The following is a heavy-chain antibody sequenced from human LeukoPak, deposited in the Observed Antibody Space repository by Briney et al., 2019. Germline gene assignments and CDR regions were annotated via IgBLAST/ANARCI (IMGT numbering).Heavy chain of an antibody. Sequence: GGSLRLSCAASGFTFSSYSLNWARQAPGKGLEWVSYISSSGSPIYYADSVKGRFTISRDNAKNSLYLQMNSLRAEDTAVYYCARDRLGVTTPNFDYWGQGTLVTVSS. J-gene: IGHJ4*02. D-gene: IGHD3-10*01. CDR2: ISSSGSPI. V-gene: IGHV3-48*01. CDR1: GFTFSSYS. CDR3: ARDRLGVTTPNFDY.